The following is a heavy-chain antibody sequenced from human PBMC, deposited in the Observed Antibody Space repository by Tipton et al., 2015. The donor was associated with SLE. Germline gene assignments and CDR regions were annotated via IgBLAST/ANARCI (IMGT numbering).Heavy chain of an antibody. CDR3: AREANGGGEGYYYYMDV. Sequence: TLSLTCAVYGGSFSGYYWSWIRQPPGKGLEWIGEINHSGSTNYNPSLKSRVTISVDTSKNQFSLKLSSVTAADTAVYYCAREANGGGEGYYYYMDVWGKGTTVTVSS. D-gene: IGHD2-8*01. J-gene: IGHJ6*03. V-gene: IGHV4-34*01. CDR2: INHSGST. CDR1: GGSFSGYY.